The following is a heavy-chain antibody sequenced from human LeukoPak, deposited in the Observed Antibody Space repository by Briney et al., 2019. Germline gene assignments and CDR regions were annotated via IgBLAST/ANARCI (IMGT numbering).Heavy chain of an antibody. J-gene: IGHJ4*02. CDR1: GFTFSSYA. V-gene: IGHV3-23*01. Sequence: QPGGSLRLSCAASGFTFSSYAMSWVRQAPGKRLEWVSAISGSGGSTYYADSVKGRFTISRDNSKNTLYLQMNSLRAEDTAVYYCAQTGTYYYDSSGSRAFDYWGQGTLVTVSS. CDR2: ISGSGGST. D-gene: IGHD3-22*01. CDR3: AQTGTYYYDSSGSRAFDY.